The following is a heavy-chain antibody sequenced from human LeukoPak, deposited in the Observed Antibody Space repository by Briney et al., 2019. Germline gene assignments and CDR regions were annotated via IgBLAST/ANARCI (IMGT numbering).Heavy chain of an antibody. J-gene: IGHJ3*02. D-gene: IGHD2-8*01. CDR2: ISAYNGNT. CDR3: ARAQAFMYHAFDI. Sequence: ASVKVSCKASGGTFSSYAISWVRQAPGQGLEWMGWISAYNGNTNYAQKLQGRVTMTTDTSTSTAYMELRSLRSDDTAVYYCARAQAFMYHAFDIWGQGTMATVSS. CDR1: GGTFSSYA. V-gene: IGHV1-18*01.